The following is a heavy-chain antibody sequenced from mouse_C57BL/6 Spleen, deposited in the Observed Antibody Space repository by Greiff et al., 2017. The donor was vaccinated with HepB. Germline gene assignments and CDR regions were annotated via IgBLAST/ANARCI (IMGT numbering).Heavy chain of an antibody. CDR2: ISSGSSTI. CDR3: ASRRSYDIDY. D-gene: IGHD2-12*01. CDR1: GFTFSDYG. J-gene: IGHJ2*01. Sequence: EVKLMESGGGLVKPGGSLKLSCAASGFTFSDYGMHWVRQAPEKGLEWVAYISSGSSTIYYADTVKGRFTISRDNAKNTLYLQMTSLRSEDTAMYYCASRRSYDIDYWGQGTTLTVSS. V-gene: IGHV5-17*01.